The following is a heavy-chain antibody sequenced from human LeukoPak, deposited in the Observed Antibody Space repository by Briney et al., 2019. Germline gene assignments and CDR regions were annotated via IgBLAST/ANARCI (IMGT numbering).Heavy chain of an antibody. D-gene: IGHD5-12*01. V-gene: IGHV5-51*01. CDR1: GYIFTNYW. CDR3: ARSYSGYDYLDY. J-gene: IGHJ4*02. CDR2: IYPADSDT. Sequence: MHGESLKISCQASGYIFTNYWIGWVRQMPGKGLESMGIIYPADSDTTYSPSFQGQVTISADKSISTAYLQWSSLKASDTAMYYCARSYSGYDYLDYWGQGTLVTVSS.